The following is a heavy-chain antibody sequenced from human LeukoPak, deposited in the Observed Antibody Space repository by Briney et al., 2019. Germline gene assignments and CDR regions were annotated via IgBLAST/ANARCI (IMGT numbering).Heavy chain of an antibody. J-gene: IGHJ6*02. D-gene: IGHD2-2*01. CDR1: GYTFTSYG. Sequence: GASGKVSCKASGYTFTSYGISWVRQAPGQGLEWMGWISAYNGNTNYAQKLQGRVTMTTDTSTSTAYMELRSLRSDDTAVYYCARDPPIVVVRADTDRPGKYYYCYGMDVWGQGTTVTVSS. CDR3: ARDPPIVVVRADTDRPGKYYYCYGMDV. CDR2: ISAYNGNT. V-gene: IGHV1-18*01.